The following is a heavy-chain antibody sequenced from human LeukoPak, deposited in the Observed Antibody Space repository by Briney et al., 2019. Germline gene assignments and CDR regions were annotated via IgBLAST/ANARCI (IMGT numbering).Heavy chain of an antibody. Sequence: SETLSLTCAVSGGSISSRNWWSWVRQAPGKGLEWIGEVWQNGNTNYDPSLKSRVTMSVDKSKNQFSLKLNSVTAADTAVYYCARDVLEGGSVNRFDPWGQGTLLTVSS. CDR2: VWQNGNT. D-gene: IGHD5-12*01. CDR3: ARDVLEGGSVNRFDP. J-gene: IGHJ5*02. CDR1: GGSISSRNW. V-gene: IGHV4-4*02.